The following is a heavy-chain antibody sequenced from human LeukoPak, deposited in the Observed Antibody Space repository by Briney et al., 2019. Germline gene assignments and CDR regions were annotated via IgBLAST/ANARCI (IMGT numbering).Heavy chain of an antibody. CDR2: IYYSGST. V-gene: IGHV4-39*01. J-gene: IGHJ4*02. Sequence: PSETLSLTCTVSGGSISSSSYYWGWIRQPPGKGLEWIGSIYYSGSTYYNPSLKSRVTISVDTSKNQFSLKLSSVTAADTAVYYCARSLERRDTIFGINDYWGRGTLVTVSS. CDR3: ARSLERRDTIFGINDY. CDR1: GGSISSSSYY. D-gene: IGHD3-3*01.